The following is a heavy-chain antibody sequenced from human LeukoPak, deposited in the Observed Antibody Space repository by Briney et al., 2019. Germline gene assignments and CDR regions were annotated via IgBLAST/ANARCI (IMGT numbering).Heavy chain of an antibody. J-gene: IGHJ4*02. Sequence: SETLSLTCTVSGGSITGNYWSWSRQPPGKGLEWIGYIYNSETTNYNPPLKGRVTISIDTSKNQFSLKLSSVTAADTAVYYCARHDGDWGQGILVTVSS. CDR2: IYNSETT. D-gene: IGHD4-17*01. CDR1: GGSITGNY. CDR3: ARHDGD. V-gene: IGHV4-59*08.